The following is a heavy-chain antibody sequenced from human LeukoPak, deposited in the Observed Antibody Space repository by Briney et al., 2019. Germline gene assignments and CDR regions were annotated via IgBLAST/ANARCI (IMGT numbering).Heavy chain of an antibody. CDR1: GGSFSGYY. J-gene: IGHJ4*02. V-gene: IGHV4-34*01. D-gene: IGHD3-16*02. CDR2: INHSGST. Sequence: PSQTLSLTCAVYGGSFSGYYWSWIRQPPGKGLELIGEINHSGSTNYNPSLKSRVTISVDTSKNQFSLKLSSVTAADTAVYYCARGLRDYVWGSYRSNFDYWGQGTLVTVSS. CDR3: ARGLRDYVWGSYRSNFDY.